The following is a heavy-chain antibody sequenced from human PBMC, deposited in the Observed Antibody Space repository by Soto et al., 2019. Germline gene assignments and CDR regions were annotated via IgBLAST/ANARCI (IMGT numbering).Heavy chain of an antibody. D-gene: IGHD6-6*01. CDR1: GFTLRGYA. CDR2: ISSNGVGR. V-gene: IGHV3-64*01. Sequence: EVQLAESGGGLAQPGGALRLSCAASGFTLRGYAMDWVRQAPGKGLEYVSGISSNGVGRYYANSVQGRFTISRDNSKNTVYLQMGSLRPEDMAVYYCARRARPDFYYMDVWGKGTTVTVSS. CDR3: ARRARPDFYYMDV. J-gene: IGHJ6*03.